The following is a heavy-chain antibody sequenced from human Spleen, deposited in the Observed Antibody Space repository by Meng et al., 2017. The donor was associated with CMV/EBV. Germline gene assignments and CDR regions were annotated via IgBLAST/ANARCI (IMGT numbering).Heavy chain of an antibody. D-gene: IGHD1-26*01. CDR1: STFTSSA. CDR2: INAGNGNT. V-gene: IGHV1-3*01. Sequence: STFTSSAMHWVRQAPGQRLEWMGWINAGNGNTTYSQKFQGGVTITRDTSASTAYMELSSLRSEDTAVYYCARDVGATIYYYYGMDVWGQGTTVTVSS. J-gene: IGHJ6*02. CDR3: ARDVGATIYYYYGMDV.